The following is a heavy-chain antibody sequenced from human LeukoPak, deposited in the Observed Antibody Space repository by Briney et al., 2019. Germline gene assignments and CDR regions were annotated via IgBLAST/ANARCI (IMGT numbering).Heavy chain of an antibody. D-gene: IGHD6-19*01. J-gene: IGHJ4*02. CDR2: FYHSGST. Sequence: SETLSLTCTVSGYSISSGYYWGWIRQPPGKGLEWVGSFYHSGSTYYNPSLKSRVTISVDTSKNHFSLRLSSVTAADTAMYYCARGTLYSGWSYYFDYWGQGSQVTVSS. CDR1: GYSISSGYY. V-gene: IGHV4-38-2*02. CDR3: ARGTLYSGWSYYFDY.